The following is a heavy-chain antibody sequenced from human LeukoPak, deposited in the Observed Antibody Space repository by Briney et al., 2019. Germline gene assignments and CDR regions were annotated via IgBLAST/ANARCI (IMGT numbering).Heavy chain of an antibody. Sequence: GASVKVSCKASGYTFTGYYMHWVRQAPGQGLEWMGRINPNSGGTNYAQKFQGRVTMTRDTSISTAYMELSRLRSDDTAVYYCARGTDFWSGYYYYMDVWGKGTTVTVSS. CDR2: INPNSGGT. CDR1: GYTFTGYY. J-gene: IGHJ6*03. CDR3: ARGTDFWSGYYYYMDV. D-gene: IGHD3-3*01. V-gene: IGHV1-2*06.